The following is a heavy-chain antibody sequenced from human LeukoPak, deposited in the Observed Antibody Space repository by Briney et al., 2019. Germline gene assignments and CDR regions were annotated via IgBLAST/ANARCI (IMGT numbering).Heavy chain of an antibody. Sequence: GGSLRLSCAASGFTFSSYAMSWVRQAPGKGLEWVSAISGSGGSTYYADSVKGRFTISRDNSKNTLYLQMNSLRAEDTAVYYCAKDLSDSSGWYPVTHWFDPWGQGTLVTVSS. V-gene: IGHV3-23*01. CDR2: ISGSGGST. CDR1: GFTFSSYA. D-gene: IGHD6-13*01. CDR3: AKDLSDSSGWYPVTHWFDP. J-gene: IGHJ5*02.